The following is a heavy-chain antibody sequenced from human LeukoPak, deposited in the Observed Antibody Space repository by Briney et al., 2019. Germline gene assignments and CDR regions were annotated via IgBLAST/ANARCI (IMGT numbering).Heavy chain of an antibody. CDR1: GFIFSSYW. V-gene: IGHV3-74*01. Sequence: GGSLRLSCAASGFIFSSYWMHWVRQAPGKGLVWVSRIKSDGSNTNYADSVKGRFTISRDNAKNTLYLQMNSLRAEDTAVYYCARHPPTDYGGIWGQGTMVTVSS. J-gene: IGHJ3*02. D-gene: IGHD4-23*01. CDR3: ARHPPTDYGGI. CDR2: IKSDGSNT.